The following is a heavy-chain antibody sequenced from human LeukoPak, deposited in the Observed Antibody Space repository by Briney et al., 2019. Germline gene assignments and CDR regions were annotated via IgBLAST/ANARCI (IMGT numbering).Heavy chain of an antibody. CDR1: GITVSSNY. Sequence: PGGSLRLSCAASGITVSSNYMSWVRQPPGKGLEWVSIIYSGGTTYYADSVQGRFTISRDNSENTVYLQMNSLRVEDTAVYYCARDPRTTGKSNYGMDVWGQGTTVTVSS. D-gene: IGHD4-17*01. CDR3: ARDPRTTGKSNYGMDV. V-gene: IGHV3-53*01. CDR2: IYSGGTT. J-gene: IGHJ6*02.